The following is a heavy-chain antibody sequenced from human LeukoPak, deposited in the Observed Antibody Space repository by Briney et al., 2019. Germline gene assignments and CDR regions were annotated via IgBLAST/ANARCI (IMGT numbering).Heavy chain of an antibody. CDR3: ARDRYSSSSFDI. Sequence: PSETLSLTCAVYGGSFSGYYWSWIRQPPGKGLEWIGSIYYSGSTYYNPSLKSRVTISVDTSKNQFSLKLSSVTAADTAVYYCARDRYSSSSFDIWGQGTMVTVSS. D-gene: IGHD6-6*01. J-gene: IGHJ3*02. V-gene: IGHV4-34*01. CDR1: GGSFSGYY. CDR2: IYYSGST.